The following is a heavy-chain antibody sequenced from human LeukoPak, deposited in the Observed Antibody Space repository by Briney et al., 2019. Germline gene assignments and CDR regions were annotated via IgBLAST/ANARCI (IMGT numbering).Heavy chain of an antibody. V-gene: IGHV4-59*01. D-gene: IGHD3-10*01. J-gene: IGHJ6*03. CDR2: IYYSGST. CDR3: AREVDYYGSGSGNYYYYYTDV. Sequence: SETLSLTCTVSGGSISSYYWSWIRQPPGKGLEWIGYIYYSGSTNYNPSLKSRVTISVDTSKNQFSLKLSSVTAADTAVYYCAREVDYYGSGSGNYYYYYTDVWGKGTTVTVSS. CDR1: GGSISSYY.